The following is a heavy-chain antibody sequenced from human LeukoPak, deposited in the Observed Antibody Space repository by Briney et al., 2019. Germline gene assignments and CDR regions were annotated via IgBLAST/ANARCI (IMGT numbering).Heavy chain of an antibody. CDR1: GGSFSGYY. CDR2: INHSGST. V-gene: IGHV4-34*01. D-gene: IGHD3-9*01. Sequence: SESLSLTCAVYGGSFSGYYWSWIRQPPGKGLEWIGEINHSGSTNYNPSLKSRVTISVDTSKNQFSLKLSSVTAADTAVYYCARAGPLLRYFDWNVGRILASWFDPWGQGTLVTVSS. J-gene: IGHJ5*02. CDR3: ARAGPLLRYFDWNVGRILASWFDP.